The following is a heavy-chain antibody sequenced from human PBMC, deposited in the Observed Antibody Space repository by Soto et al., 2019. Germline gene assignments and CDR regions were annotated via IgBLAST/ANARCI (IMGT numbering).Heavy chain of an antibody. CDR3: ARDKSYTLAV. Sequence: GGSLRLSCAASGFDFSNSWMHWVRQVPGKGLVWVSHINSDGSSTTYADSVKGRFTISRDNARTTVYLQLDSLRVEDTAVYYCARDKSYTLAVWGQGTTVTVSS. J-gene: IGHJ6*02. V-gene: IGHV3-74*03. CDR2: INSDGSST. D-gene: IGHD4-4*01. CDR1: GFDFSNSW.